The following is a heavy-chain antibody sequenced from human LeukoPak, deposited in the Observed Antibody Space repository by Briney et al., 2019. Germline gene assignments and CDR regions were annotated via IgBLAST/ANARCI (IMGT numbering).Heavy chain of an antibody. CDR2: IYHSGST. CDR3: ARVAGYSSGWYYFQH. Sequence: SETLSLTCSVSGASMNSHYWSWIRQPPGKGLEWIGSIYHSGSTYYNPSLKSRVTISVDTSKNQFSLKLSSVTAADTAVYYCARVAGYSSGWYYFQHWGQGTLVTVSS. CDR1: GASMNSHY. D-gene: IGHD6-19*01. J-gene: IGHJ1*01. V-gene: IGHV4-38-2*02.